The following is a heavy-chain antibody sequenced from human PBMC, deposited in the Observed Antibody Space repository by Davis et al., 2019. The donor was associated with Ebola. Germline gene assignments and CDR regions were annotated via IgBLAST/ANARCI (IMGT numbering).Heavy chain of an antibody. CDR1: GYTFTGYY. J-gene: IGHJ6*02. CDR2: INPNSGGT. Sequence: ASVKVSCKASGYTFTGYYMHWVRQAPGQGLEWMGWINPNSGGTNYAQKFQGWVTMTRDTSTSTAYMELRSLRSDDTAVYYCAREIRRFYYDFWSRESTPSYGMDVWGQGTTVTVSS. V-gene: IGHV1-2*04. CDR3: AREIRRFYYDFWSRESTPSYGMDV. D-gene: IGHD3-3*01.